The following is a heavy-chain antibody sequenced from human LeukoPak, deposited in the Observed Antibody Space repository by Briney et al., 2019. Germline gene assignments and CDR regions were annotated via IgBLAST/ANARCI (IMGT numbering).Heavy chain of an antibody. CDR1: GYTFTGYY. J-gene: IGHJ3*02. CDR3: ARRRACCSSTSCYNPRSSFDI. D-gene: IGHD2-2*02. CDR2: INPNSGGT. V-gene: IGHV1-2*02. Sequence: GASVKVSCKASGYTFTGYYMHWVRQAPGQGLEWMGWINPNSGGTNYAQKFQGRVTMTRDTSISTAYMELSRLRSDDTAVYYCARRRACCSSTSCYNPRSSFDIWGQGTMVTVSS.